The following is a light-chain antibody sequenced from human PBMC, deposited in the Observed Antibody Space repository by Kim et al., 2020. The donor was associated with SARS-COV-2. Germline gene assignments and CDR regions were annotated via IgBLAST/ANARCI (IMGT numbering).Light chain of an antibody. CDR1: SNNVGNQG. CDR2: RNN. CDR3: SAWDISLSAWV. Sequence: AGLTQPPSVSKGLRQTATLTCTGNSNNVGNQGAAWLQQHQGHPPKLLSYRNNNRPSGISERLSASRSGNTASLTISGLQPEDEADYYCSAWDISLSAWVFGGGTQLTVL. J-gene: IGLJ3*02. V-gene: IGLV10-54*01.